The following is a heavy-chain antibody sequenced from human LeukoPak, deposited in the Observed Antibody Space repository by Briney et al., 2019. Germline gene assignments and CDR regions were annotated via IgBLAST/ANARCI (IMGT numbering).Heavy chain of an antibody. Sequence: SETLSLTCTVSGGSISSSTYYWGWIRQPPGKGLEWIGSIYYSGSTYYNPSLKSRVTISVDTSKNQFSLKLSSVTAADTAVYYCARLTSGRYRLAFDYWGQGTLVTVSS. CDR2: IYYSGST. CDR3: ARLTSGRYRLAFDY. V-gene: IGHV4-39*01. J-gene: IGHJ4*02. D-gene: IGHD1-26*01. CDR1: GGSISSSTYY.